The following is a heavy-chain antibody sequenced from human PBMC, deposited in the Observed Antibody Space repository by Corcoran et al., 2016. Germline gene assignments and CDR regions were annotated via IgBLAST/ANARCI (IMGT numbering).Heavy chain of an antibody. CDR2: INAGNGNT. Sequence: QVQLVQSGAEVKKPGASVKVSCKASGYTFTSYAMHWVRQAPGQRLEWMGWINAGNGNTKYSQKFQGRVTITRDTSASTAYMELSSLRSEDTAVYCCAREGVYGDYEYAVDIWGQGTMVTVSS. CDR3: AREGVYGDYEYAVDI. CDR1: GYTFTSYA. V-gene: IGHV1-3*01. D-gene: IGHD4-17*01. J-gene: IGHJ3*02.